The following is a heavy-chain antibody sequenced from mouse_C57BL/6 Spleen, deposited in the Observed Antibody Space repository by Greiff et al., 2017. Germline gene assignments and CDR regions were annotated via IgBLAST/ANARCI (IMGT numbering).Heavy chain of an antibody. V-gene: IGHV1-19*01. CDR1: GYTFTDYY. CDR2: INPYNGGT. CDR3: ARKGVYYGPDY. Sequence: VQLQQSGPVLVKPGASVKMSCKASGYTFTDYYMNWVKQSHGKSLEWIGVINPYNGGTSYNQKFKGKATLTVDKSSSTAYMELNSLTSEDSAVYYGARKGVYYGPDYWGQGTTLTVSS. J-gene: IGHJ2*01. D-gene: IGHD2-1*01.